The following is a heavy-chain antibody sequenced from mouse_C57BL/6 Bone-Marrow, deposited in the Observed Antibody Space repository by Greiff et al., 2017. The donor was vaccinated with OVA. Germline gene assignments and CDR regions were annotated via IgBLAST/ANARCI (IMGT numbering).Heavy chain of an antibody. CDR2: INPSSGYT. V-gene: IGHV1-7*01. J-gene: IGHJ4*01. CDR3: ARWDYGVDC. CDR1: GYTFTSYW. Sequence: VQLQQSGAELVKPGASVKLSCNASGYTFTSYWMHWVKQRPGQGLEWIGYINPSSGYTKYNQKFKDKATLTADKSSSAAYMQLSSLTSEDSAVYDCARWDYGVDCWGRGTSVTVTS.